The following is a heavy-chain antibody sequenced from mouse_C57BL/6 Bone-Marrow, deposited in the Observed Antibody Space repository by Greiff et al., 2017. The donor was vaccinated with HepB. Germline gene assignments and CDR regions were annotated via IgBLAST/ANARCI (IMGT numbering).Heavy chain of an antibody. CDR2: IDPSDSYT. Sequence: GQLQQPGAELVMPGASVKLSRQASGHTFTSHWMPWVKQRPGQGLGWIGEIDPSDSYTNYNQKFKGKSTLTVDKSSSTAYMQLSSLTSEDSAVYYCARSGDGRFDYWGQGTTLTVSS. V-gene: IGHV1-69*01. J-gene: IGHJ2*01. D-gene: IGHD2-3*01. CDR1: GHTFTSHW. CDR3: ARSGDGRFDY.